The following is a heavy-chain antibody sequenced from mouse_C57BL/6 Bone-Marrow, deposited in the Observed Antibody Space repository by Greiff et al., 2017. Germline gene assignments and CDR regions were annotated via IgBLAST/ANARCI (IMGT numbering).Heavy chain of an antibody. CDR1: GYTFTSYG. D-gene: IGHD1-1*01. CDR2: IYPRSGNT. V-gene: IGHV1-81*01. Sequence: QVQLQQSGAELARPGASVKLSCKASGYTFTSYGISWVKQRTGQGLEWIGEIYPRSGNTYYNEKFKGKATLTAAKSSSTAYMELRSLTSEDSAVYFCARYPPLITTVVARSYWGQGTTLTVSS. CDR3: ARYPPLITTVVARSY. J-gene: IGHJ2*01.